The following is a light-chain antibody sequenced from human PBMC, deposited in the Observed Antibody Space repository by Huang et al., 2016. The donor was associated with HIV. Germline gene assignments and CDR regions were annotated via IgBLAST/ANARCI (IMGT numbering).Light chain of an antibody. CDR2: GAS. J-gene: IGKJ4*01. V-gene: IGKV3-20*01. CDR1: QSISNYY. CDR3: QHYGSSPLT. Sequence: EIVLTQFPGILSLSPGESATLSCRATQSISNYYLAWFQKKPVQAPRLVIYGASSRATGIPERFSGSGSGTDFTLTITRLEPEDFASYYCQHYGSSPLTFGGGTKVEIK.